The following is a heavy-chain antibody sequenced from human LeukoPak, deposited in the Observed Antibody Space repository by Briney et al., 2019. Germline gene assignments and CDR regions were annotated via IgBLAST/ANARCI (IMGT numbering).Heavy chain of an antibody. CDR1: RESFSGYY. J-gene: IGHJ4*02. CDR2: INHSGST. D-gene: IGHD3-22*01. CDR3: ARGYYYHDSSGLDY. Sequence: PSETLSLTCAVYRESFSGYYWNWIRQPPGKGLEWIGEINHSGSTNYNPSLKTQVTISVDTSKKQFSLKLSSVTAADTAVYYCARGYYYHDSSGLDYWGQGTLVTVSS. V-gene: IGHV4-34*01.